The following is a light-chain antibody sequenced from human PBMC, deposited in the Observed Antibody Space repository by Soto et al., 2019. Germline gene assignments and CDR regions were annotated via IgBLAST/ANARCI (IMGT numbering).Light chain of an antibody. Sequence: QSALTQPASGSGSPGQSITISCTGTSSDVGGYNYVSWYQQHPGKAPTLMIYNVSNRPSGVSNRFSGSKSGNTASLTISGLQAEDEADYYCSSYTSSSTLGVFGGGTKLTVL. J-gene: IGLJ2*01. CDR2: NVS. V-gene: IGLV2-14*01. CDR3: SSYTSSSTLGV. CDR1: SSDVGGYNY.